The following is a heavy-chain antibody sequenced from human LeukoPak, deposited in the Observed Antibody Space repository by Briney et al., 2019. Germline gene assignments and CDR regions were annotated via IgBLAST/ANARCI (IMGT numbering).Heavy chain of an antibody. V-gene: IGHV4-59*01. J-gene: IGHJ4*02. CDR3: AGSATLMVFAY. CDR2: MYYSGST. Sequence: PSETLSLTCTVSGGPISSFSWSWIRQPPGKGLEWIGYMYYSGSTNYNPSLKSRATISGDTSKNHFSLKLSSVTAADTAVYYCAGSATLMVFAYWGQGTLVTVSS. CDR1: GGPISSFS. D-gene: IGHD3-10*01.